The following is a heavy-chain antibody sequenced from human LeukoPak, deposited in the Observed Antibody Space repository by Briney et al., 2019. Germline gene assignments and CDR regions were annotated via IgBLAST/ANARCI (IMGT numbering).Heavy chain of an antibody. D-gene: IGHD1-26*01. CDR2: ISYDGSNK. CDR3: AKAASWGVGALDY. CDR1: GFTFSSYA. V-gene: IGHV3-30*18. J-gene: IGHJ4*02. Sequence: GGSLRLSCAASGFTFSSYAMSWVRQAPGKGLEWVAVISYDGSNKYYADSVKGRFTISRDNSKNTLYLQMNSLRAEDTAVYYCAKAASWGVGALDYWGQGTLVTVSS.